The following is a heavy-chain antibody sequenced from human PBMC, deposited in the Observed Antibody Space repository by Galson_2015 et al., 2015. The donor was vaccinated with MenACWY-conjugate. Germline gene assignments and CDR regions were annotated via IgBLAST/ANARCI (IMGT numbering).Heavy chain of an antibody. CDR1: GFSLSTSGMC. V-gene: IGHV2-70*11. Sequence: PALVKPTPTLTLTCTFSGFSLSTSGMCVSWIRQPPGKALEWLARIDWDDDKYYSTSLKTRLTISKDTSKNQVVLTMTNMDPVDTATYYCAQVLGGGSGQSRFDYWGQGTLVTVSS. D-gene: IGHD6-19*01. CDR2: IDWDDDK. CDR3: AQVLGGGSGQSRFDY. J-gene: IGHJ4*02.